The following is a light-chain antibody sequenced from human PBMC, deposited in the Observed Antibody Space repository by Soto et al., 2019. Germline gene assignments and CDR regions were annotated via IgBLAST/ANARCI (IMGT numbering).Light chain of an antibody. CDR3: EQYGSSMYT. J-gene: IGKJ2*01. Sequence: IVLTQSPGTLSLSPGERATLSCRASQSVSSSFLAWYQQKPGQAPRLLIYGASSRATGIPDRFIGSASGTDFTLTTSRLEPEDFAMYYCEQYGSSMYTFGQGTKLEI. CDR2: GAS. CDR1: QSVSSSF. V-gene: IGKV3-20*01.